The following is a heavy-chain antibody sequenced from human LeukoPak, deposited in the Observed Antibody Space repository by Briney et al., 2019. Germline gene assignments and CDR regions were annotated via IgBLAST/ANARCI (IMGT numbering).Heavy chain of an antibody. Sequence: ASVKVSCKASGYTFSGYYMHWVRQAPGQGLEWMGWINPNSGGTNYPQKFQGRVTMTRDTSISTAYMELSRLRSDDTAVYYCARDLPYYDFWSGYYNYFDYWGQGTGVTVSS. CDR1: GYTFSGYY. V-gene: IGHV1-2*02. CDR2: INPNSGGT. CDR3: ARDLPYYDFWSGYYNYFDY. D-gene: IGHD3-3*01. J-gene: IGHJ4*02.